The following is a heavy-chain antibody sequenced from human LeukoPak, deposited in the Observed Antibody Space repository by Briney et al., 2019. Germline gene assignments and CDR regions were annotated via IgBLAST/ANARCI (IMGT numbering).Heavy chain of an antibody. CDR3: AKDDYYDILTGYYTLFDY. CDR1: GFTFSSYS. CDR2: ISSSSSTI. J-gene: IGHJ4*02. D-gene: IGHD3-9*01. Sequence: GGSLRLSCAASGFTFSSYSMNWVRQAPGKGLEWVSYISSSSSTIYYADSVKGRFTISRDNSKNTLYLQMNSLRAEDTAVYYCAKDDYYDILTGYYTLFDYWGQGTLVTVSS. V-gene: IGHV3-48*01.